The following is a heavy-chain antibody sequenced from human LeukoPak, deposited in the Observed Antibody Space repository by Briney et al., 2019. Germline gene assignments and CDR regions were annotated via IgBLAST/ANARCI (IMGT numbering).Heavy chain of an antibody. CDR1: GFTFTTYS. V-gene: IGHV3-21*01. Sequence: GGSLRLSCEASGFTFTTYSMTWVRQAPGKGLEWVSIISSGSSAIFSADALRGRFTISRDDAKNLLYLDMNSLRAEDTAVYYCARGHTAVTRHFDFWGQGTLVTVSS. CDR3: ARGHTAVTRHFDF. D-gene: IGHD4-17*01. J-gene: IGHJ4*02. CDR2: ISSGSSAI.